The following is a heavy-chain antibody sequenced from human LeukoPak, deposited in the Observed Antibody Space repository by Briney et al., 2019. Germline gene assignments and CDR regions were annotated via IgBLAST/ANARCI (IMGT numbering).Heavy chain of an antibody. CDR1: GGSISSYY. Sequence: PSETLSLTCTVSGGSISSYYWSWIRQPPGKGLEWIGYIYYSGSTNYNPSLKSRVTISVDTSKNQFSLKLSSVTAADTAAYYCASGNYGSGSYPKAYYYYGMDVWGQGTTVTVSS. CDR2: IYYSGST. CDR3: ASGNYGSGSYPKAYYYYGMDV. D-gene: IGHD3-10*01. V-gene: IGHV4-59*01. J-gene: IGHJ6*02.